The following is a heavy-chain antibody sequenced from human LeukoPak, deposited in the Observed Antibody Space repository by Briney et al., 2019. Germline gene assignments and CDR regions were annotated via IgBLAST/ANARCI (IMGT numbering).Heavy chain of an antibody. CDR1: GYTLTELS. V-gene: IGHV1-24*01. CDR2: FDPEDGET. D-gene: IGHD2-2*01. J-gene: IGHJ3*02. Sequence: ASVKVSCKVSGYTLTELSMHWVRQAPGKGLEWMGGFDPEDGETIYAQKFQGRVTMTEDTSTDTAYMELSSLRSEDTAVYYCATGPGRGVPAADAFDIWGQGTMVTVS. CDR3: ATGPGRGVPAADAFDI.